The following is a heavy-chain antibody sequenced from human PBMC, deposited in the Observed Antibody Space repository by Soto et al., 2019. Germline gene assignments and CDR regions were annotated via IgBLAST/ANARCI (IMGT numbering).Heavy chain of an antibody. CDR2: ISSSSSYI. CDR1: GFTFSSYS. J-gene: IGHJ1*01. CDR3: ARGTRRVPAAIQLAEYFQH. D-gene: IGHD2-2*01. Sequence: GGSLRLSCAASGFTFSSYSMNWVRQAPGKGLEWVSSISSSSSYIYYADSVKGRFTISRDNAKNSLYLQMNSLRAEDTAVYYCARGTRRVPAAIQLAEYFQHWGQGTLVTVSS. V-gene: IGHV3-21*01.